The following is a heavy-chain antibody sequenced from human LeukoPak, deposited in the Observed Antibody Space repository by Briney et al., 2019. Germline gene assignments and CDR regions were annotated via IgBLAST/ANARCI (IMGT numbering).Heavy chain of an antibody. V-gene: IGHV4-59*11. CDR2: ISYIGST. J-gene: IGHJ3*02. CDR1: GGSMSSHY. Sequence: SETLSLTCTVSGGSMSSHYWSWIRQPPGKGLEWLGYISYIGSTNYSPSLKSRVTISVDTSKNQFSLRLSSVTAADTAVYFCAGDQLALIALNIWGQGTMVSVSS. CDR3: AGDQLALIALNI. D-gene: IGHD1-1*01.